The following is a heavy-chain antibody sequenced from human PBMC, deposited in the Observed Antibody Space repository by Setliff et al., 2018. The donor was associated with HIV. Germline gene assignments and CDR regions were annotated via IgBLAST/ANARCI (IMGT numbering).Heavy chain of an antibody. CDR2: ISAYNGNT. CDR1: GYTFTSYG. Sequence: WASVKVSCKASGYTFTSYGISWVRQAPGQGLEWMGWISAYNGNTNYAQKLQGRVTMTTDTSTSAAYMELRSLRSDDTAVYYCARDVDYTDAFDIWGQGTMVTVSS. CDR3: ARDVDYTDAFDI. D-gene: IGHD4-4*01. V-gene: IGHV1-18*01. J-gene: IGHJ3*02.